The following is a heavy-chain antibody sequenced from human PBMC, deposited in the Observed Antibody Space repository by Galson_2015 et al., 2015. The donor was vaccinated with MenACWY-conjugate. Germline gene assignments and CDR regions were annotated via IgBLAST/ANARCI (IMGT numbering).Heavy chain of an antibody. CDR2: ISGSGGST. J-gene: IGHJ6*02. D-gene: IGHD6-19*01. Sequence: SLRLSCAASGFTFSSYAMSWVRQAPGKGLEWVSAISGSGGSTYYADSVKGRFTISRDNSKNTLYLQMNSLRAEDTAVYYCAKAKGYSSGWIPHQGMLPHPELETRTRYYYGMDVWGQGTTVTVSS. CDR3: AKAKGYSSGWIPHQGMLPHPELETRTRYYYGMDV. CDR1: GFTFSSYA. V-gene: IGHV3-23*01.